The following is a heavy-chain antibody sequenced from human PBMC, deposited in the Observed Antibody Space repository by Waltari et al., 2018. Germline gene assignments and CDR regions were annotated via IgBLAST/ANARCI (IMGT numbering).Heavy chain of an antibody. Sequence: QVQVVESGGGVVQPGGSLRLSCAASGFTFRSYGMHWVRQAPGKGLEWMYFRAYDGGNEYSSDSVKGGFTLARDTSMTTLHLQMNSLREDDTAVYHCATDVASYCSGGRCYTLVSWGHGTPVTVSS. CDR3: ATDVASYCSGGRCYTLVS. CDR2: RAYDGGNE. D-gene: IGHD2-15*01. CDR1: GFTFRSYG. V-gene: IGHV3-30*02. J-gene: IGHJ5*01.